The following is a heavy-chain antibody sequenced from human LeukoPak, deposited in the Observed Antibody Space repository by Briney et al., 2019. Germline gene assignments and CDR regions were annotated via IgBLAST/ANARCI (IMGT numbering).Heavy chain of an antibody. J-gene: IGHJ5*02. CDR1: GGSISSSSYY. Sequence: SETLSLTCTVSGGSISSSSYYWGWIRQPPGKGLEWIGSIYYSGSTYYNPSLKSRVTISVDTSKNQFSLKLSSVTAADTAVYYCARQWVRVVVITPRVTQRINWFDPWGQGTLVTVSS. CDR2: IYYSGST. D-gene: IGHD3-22*01. V-gene: IGHV4-39*01. CDR3: ARQWVRVVVITPRVTQRINWFDP.